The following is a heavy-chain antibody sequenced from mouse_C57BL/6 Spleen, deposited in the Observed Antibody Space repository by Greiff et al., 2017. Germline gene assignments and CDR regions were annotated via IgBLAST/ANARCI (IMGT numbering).Heavy chain of an antibody. Sequence: QVQLQQPGAELVKPGASVKMSCKASGYTFTSYWITWVKQRPGQGLEWIGDIYPGSGSTNYNEKFKSKATLTRDTSSSTAYMQLSSLTSEDSAVYYCARSLPGRGFAYGGQGTLVTVSA. V-gene: IGHV1-55*01. J-gene: IGHJ3*01. CDR2: IYPGSGST. D-gene: IGHD1-2*01. CDR3: ARSLPGRGFAY. CDR1: GYTFTSYW.